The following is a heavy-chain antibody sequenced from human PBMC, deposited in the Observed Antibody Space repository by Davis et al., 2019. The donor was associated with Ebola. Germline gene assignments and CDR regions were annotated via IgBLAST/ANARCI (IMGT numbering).Heavy chain of an antibody. CDR1: GFTFSSYS. V-gene: IGHV3-21*01. CDR2: ISTSSSYI. CDR3: ARDSRGGIAVAGPFDY. J-gene: IGHJ4*02. D-gene: IGHD6-19*01. Sequence: GESLKISCAASGFTFSSYSMNWVRQAPGKGLEWVSSISTSSSYIYYADSLKGRFTISRDNSKNTLYLQMNSLRAEDTAVYYCARDSRGGIAVAGPFDYWGQGTLVTVSS.